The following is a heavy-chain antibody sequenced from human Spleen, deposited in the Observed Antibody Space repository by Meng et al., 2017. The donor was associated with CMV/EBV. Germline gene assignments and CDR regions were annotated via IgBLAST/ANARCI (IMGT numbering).Heavy chain of an antibody. J-gene: IGHJ4*02. CDR3: ARGVGHFGVVTDY. CDR1: GFTFSAYG. CDR2: IIGSGGST. V-gene: IGHV3-23*01. Sequence: GGSLRLSCAASGFTFSAYGMRWVRQAPGKGLEWVSTIIGSGGSTYYADSVKGRFTISRDNSKNTLYLQMNSLRAEDTAVYYCARGVGHFGVVTDYWGQGTLVTVSS. D-gene: IGHD3-3*01.